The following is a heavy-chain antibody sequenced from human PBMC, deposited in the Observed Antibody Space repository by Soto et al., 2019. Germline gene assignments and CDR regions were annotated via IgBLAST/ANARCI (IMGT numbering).Heavy chain of an antibody. Sequence: QVQLVESGGGVVQPGRSLRLSCAASGFTFSSYGMHWVRQAPGKGLEWVAVISYDGSNKYHADSVKGRFTISRDNSKNTLYLQMNSLSAEDTAVYYCAKDMGYYDSSGLDYYGMDVWGQGTTVTVSS. CDR1: GFTFSSYG. CDR3: AKDMGYYDSSGLDYYGMDV. J-gene: IGHJ6*02. CDR2: ISYDGSNK. V-gene: IGHV3-30*18. D-gene: IGHD3-22*01.